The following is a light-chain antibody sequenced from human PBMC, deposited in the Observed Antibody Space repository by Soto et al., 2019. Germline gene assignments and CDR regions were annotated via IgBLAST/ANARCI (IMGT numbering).Light chain of an antibody. J-gene: IGKJ2*01. CDR3: QSYNDWPFT. Sequence: EIVMTQSPATLSVSPGERVTLSCRASESLSTYLAWYQQKPGQAPRLLIYGASTKANGIPARFSGSGSATDVSLTISSRQSEDFVVYYCQSYNDWPFTFGQGTKLEI. V-gene: IGKV3-15*01. CDR1: ESLSTY. CDR2: GAS.